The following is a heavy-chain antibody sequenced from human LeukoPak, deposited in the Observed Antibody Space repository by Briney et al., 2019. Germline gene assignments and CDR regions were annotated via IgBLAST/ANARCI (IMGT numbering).Heavy chain of an antibody. CDR3: ARAFGNSGYYYFDY. Sequence: GGSLRLSCAASGFTFSSYWMHWVRQAPGKGLVWVSRIKSDGTTTTYADSVQGRFTVSRDHAKSTLYLQMNSLRAKDTAVYYCARAFGNSGYYYFDYWGQGTLVTVSS. D-gene: IGHD5-12*01. CDR2: IKSDGTTT. V-gene: IGHV3-74*01. J-gene: IGHJ4*02. CDR1: GFTFSSYW.